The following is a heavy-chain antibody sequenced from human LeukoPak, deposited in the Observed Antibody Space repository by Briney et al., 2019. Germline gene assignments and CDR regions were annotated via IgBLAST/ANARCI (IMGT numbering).Heavy chain of an antibody. Sequence: PGGSLRLSCAASGFTFSNYRMNWVRQAPGKGLEWVASIKQDGSEKYYVDSVKGRFTISRDNAKNSLYLQMNSLRAEDTAVYYCARDFFAKFTMVRGVMGYWGQGTLVTVSS. CDR1: GFTFSNYR. V-gene: IGHV3-7*01. CDR2: IKQDGSEK. D-gene: IGHD3-10*01. CDR3: ARDFFAKFTMVRGVMGY. J-gene: IGHJ4*02.